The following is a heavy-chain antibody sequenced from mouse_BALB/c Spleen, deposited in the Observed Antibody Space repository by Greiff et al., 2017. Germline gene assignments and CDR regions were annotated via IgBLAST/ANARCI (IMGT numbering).Heavy chain of an antibody. CDR2: IWGDGST. CDR3: ARDIYDGYYGYFDV. CDR1: GFSLTGYG. J-gene: IGHJ1*01. D-gene: IGHD2-3*01. V-gene: IGHV2-6-7*01. Sequence: QVQLKESGPGLVAPSQSLSITCTVSGFSLTGYGLNWVRQPPGKGLEWLGMIWGDGSTDYNSALKSRLSISKDNSKSQVFLKMNRLQTDDTARYYCARDIYDGYYGYFDVWGAGTTVTVSS.